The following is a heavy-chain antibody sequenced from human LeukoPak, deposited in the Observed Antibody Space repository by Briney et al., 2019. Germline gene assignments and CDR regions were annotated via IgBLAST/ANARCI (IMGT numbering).Heavy chain of an antibody. V-gene: IGHV4-34*01. CDR3: ARDSAIQLWGGYYYYMDV. CDR2: INHSGST. D-gene: IGHD5-18*01. CDR1: GGSFSGYY. Sequence: SETLSLTCAVYGGSFSGYYWSWIRQPPGKGLEWIGEINHSGSTNYNPSLKSRVTISVDTSKNQFSLKLSSVTAADTAVYYCARDSAIQLWGGYYYYMDVWGKGTTVTVS. J-gene: IGHJ6*03.